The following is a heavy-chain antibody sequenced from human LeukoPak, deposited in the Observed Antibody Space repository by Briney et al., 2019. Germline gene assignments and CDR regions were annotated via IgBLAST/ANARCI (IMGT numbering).Heavy chain of an antibody. J-gene: IGHJ3*02. CDR3: ANDHVLRFLEWLPDAFDI. CDR1: GFTFSSYA. CDR2: ISGSGGST. D-gene: IGHD3-3*01. V-gene: IGHV3-23*01. Sequence: PGGSLRLSCAASGFTFSSYAMSWVRQAPGKGLEWVSAISGSGGSTYYADSVKGRFTISRDNSKNMLYLQMNSLRAEDTAVYYCANDHVLRFLEWLPDAFDIWGQETMVTVSS.